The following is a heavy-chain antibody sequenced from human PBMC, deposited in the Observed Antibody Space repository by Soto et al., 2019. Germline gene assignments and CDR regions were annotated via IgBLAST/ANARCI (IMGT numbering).Heavy chain of an antibody. V-gene: IGHV4-38-2*01. CDR3: ARLREGSPADF. J-gene: IGHJ4*02. Sequence: SETLSLTCAVSGYSISSGYYWGWLRQPPGKGLEWIGSIYYRGNVYYNPSLRSRITISVDTSKNQFSLDLSSVTAADTAVYFCARLREGSPADFWGQGTLVTVSS. CDR2: IYYRGNV. D-gene: IGHD1-26*01. CDR1: GYSISSGYY.